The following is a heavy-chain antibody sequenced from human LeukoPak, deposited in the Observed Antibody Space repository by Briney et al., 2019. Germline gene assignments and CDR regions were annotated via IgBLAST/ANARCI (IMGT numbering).Heavy chain of an antibody. CDR3: AKGNYDYVWGSYYFDD. Sequence: GGSLRLSCAASGFTLSRYAMRWVRQAPGKGLEGVSAISGSGGSTYYAHLVKGRFTISRDNSRHTLYLQMNSLRAGDTAVYYCAKGNYDYVWGSYYFDDWCQGTLDTVSS. CDR2: ISGSGGST. CDR1: GFTLSRYA. V-gene: IGHV3-23*01. D-gene: IGHD3-16*01. J-gene: IGHJ4*02.